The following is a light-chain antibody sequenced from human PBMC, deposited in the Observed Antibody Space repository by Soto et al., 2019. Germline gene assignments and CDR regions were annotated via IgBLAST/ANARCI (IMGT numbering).Light chain of an antibody. CDR2: AAS. V-gene: IGKV1-39*01. Sequence: DIQMTQSPSSLSAFVGDRVTITCRASQSISSYLNWYQQRPGKAPKLLIYAASSLQSGVPSRFSGSGSGTDFTLTIGSLQPEDFGSYFCQQSYSLFTFGPGTRVDIK. CDR1: QSISSY. CDR3: QQSYSLFT. J-gene: IGKJ3*01.